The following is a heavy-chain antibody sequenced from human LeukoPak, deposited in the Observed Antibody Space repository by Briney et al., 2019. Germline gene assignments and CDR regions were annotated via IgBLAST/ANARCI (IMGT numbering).Heavy chain of an antibody. CDR3: AKKLFQGWGFYFDY. D-gene: IGHD2-21*01. CDR1: GGSISSYY. CDR2: IYYSGST. J-gene: IGHJ4*02. Sequence: PSETLSLTCTVSGGSISSYYWSWIRQPPGKGLEWIGSIYYSGSTYYNPSLKSRVTISVDTSKNQFSLKLSSVTAADTAVYYCAKKLFQGWGFYFDYWGQGTLVTVSS. V-gene: IGHV4-59*12.